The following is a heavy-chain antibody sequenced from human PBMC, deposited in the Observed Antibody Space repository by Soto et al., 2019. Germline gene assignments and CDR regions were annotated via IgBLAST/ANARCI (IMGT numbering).Heavy chain of an antibody. CDR3: ARDRIGYCSGGSCYSESGMDV. J-gene: IGHJ6*02. Sequence: QVQLVQSGAEVKKPGSSVKVSCKASGGTFSSYAISWVRQAPGQGLEWMGGIIPIFGTANYAQKFQGRVTITADESTSTADMELSSLRSEDTAVYYCARDRIGYCSGGSCYSESGMDVWGQGTTVTVSS. CDR1: GGTFSSYA. D-gene: IGHD2-15*01. CDR2: IIPIFGTA. V-gene: IGHV1-69*01.